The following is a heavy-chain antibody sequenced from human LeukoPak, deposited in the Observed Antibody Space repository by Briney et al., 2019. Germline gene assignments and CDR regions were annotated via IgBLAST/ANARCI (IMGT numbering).Heavy chain of an antibody. Sequence: SETLSLTCTVSGGSISSYYWSWIQQPPGKGLEWIGYIYYSGSTNYNPSLKSRVTISVDTSKNQFSLKLSSVTAADTAVYYCARFSSYGDYFYYYYMDVWGKGTTVTVSS. CDR1: GGSISSYY. V-gene: IGHV4-59*01. CDR2: IYYSGST. CDR3: ARFSSYGDYFYYYYMDV. J-gene: IGHJ6*03. D-gene: IGHD4-17*01.